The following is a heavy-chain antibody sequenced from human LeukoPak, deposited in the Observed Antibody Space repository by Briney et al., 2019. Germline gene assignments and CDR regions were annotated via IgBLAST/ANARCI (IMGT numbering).Heavy chain of an antibody. V-gene: IGHV4-59*08. CDR1: GGSISSYY. D-gene: IGHD3-9*01. Sequence: SETLSLTCNVSGGSISSYYWSWIRQPPGKGLEWIGYISYSGSTNYNPSLKSRVTISIDTSKNQFSLKLRSVTAADTAIYYCARQGYDILTGYIDAFDIWGQGTMVTVSS. CDR2: ISYSGST. CDR3: ARQGYDILTGYIDAFDI. J-gene: IGHJ3*02.